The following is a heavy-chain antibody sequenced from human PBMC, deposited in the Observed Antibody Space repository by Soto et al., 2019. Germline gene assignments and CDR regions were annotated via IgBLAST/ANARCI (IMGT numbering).Heavy chain of an antibody. CDR3: ARREITAAGDDY. CDR2: ISYSGST. CDR1: GDSISSYY. Sequence: SETLSLTCTVSGDSISSYYWSWIRQPPGKGLEWIGYISYSGSTNYNPSLKSRVTISIDTSKNQFSLRLSSVTAADTAVYYCARREITAAGDDYWGQGTLVT. J-gene: IGHJ4*02. D-gene: IGHD6-13*01. V-gene: IGHV4-59*12.